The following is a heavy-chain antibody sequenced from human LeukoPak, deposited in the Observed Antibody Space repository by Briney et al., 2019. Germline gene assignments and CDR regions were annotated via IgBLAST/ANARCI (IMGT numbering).Heavy chain of an antibody. CDR1: GFTLGDYY. V-gene: IGHV3-11*01. CDR2: ISSGGEST. J-gene: IGHJ6*02. Sequence: GGSLRLSCAASGFTLGDYYMSWIRQAPGMGLEWVSYISSGGESTYYADSVEGRFTISRDNAENSLYLQMDSLRAEDTAVYYCARAGLYDFWSASIQTYDYYYYGMDVWGQGTTVTVSS. D-gene: IGHD3-3*01. CDR3: ARAGLYDFWSASIQTYDYYYYGMDV.